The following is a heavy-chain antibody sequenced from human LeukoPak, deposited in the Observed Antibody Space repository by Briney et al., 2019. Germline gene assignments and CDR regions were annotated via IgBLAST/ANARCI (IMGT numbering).Heavy chain of an antibody. J-gene: IGHJ4*02. V-gene: IGHV3-23*01. CDR2: ISSSGGST. Sequence: GGSLRLSCAASGFIFSSYAMSWVRQAPGKGLEWVSAISSSGGSTYYADSVKGRFTISRDNSKNTLYLQMNNLRAEDTAVYYCAAAAVAGSFDYWGQGTLVTVSS. D-gene: IGHD6-19*01. CDR1: GFIFSSYA. CDR3: AAAAVAGSFDY.